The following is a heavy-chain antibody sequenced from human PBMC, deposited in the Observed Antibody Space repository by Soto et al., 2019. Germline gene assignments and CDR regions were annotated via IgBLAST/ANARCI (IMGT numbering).Heavy chain of an antibody. V-gene: IGHV1-18*04. Sequence: ASVKVSCKASGYTFTSYGISWVRQAPGQGLEWMGWISAYNGNTNYAQKLQGRVTMTTDTSTSTAYMELRSLRSDDTAVYYCARVDLYCSGGSCYNWFDPWGQGTLVTVSS. J-gene: IGHJ5*02. CDR1: GYTFTSYG. CDR3: ARVDLYCSGGSCYNWFDP. CDR2: ISAYNGNT. D-gene: IGHD2-15*01.